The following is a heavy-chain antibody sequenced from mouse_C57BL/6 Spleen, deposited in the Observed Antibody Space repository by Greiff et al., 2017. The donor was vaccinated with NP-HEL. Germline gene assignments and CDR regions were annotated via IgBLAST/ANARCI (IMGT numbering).Heavy chain of an antibody. J-gene: IGHJ1*03. V-gene: IGHV1-64*01. Sequence: QVHVKQPGAELVKPGASVKLSCKASGYTFTSYWMHWVKQRPGQGLEWIGMIHPNSGSTNYNEKFKSKATLTVDKSSSTAYMQLSSLTSEDSAVYYCAREGSTMVTSWYFDVWGTGTTVTVSS. CDR1: GYTFTSYW. CDR2: IHPNSGST. D-gene: IGHD2-2*01. CDR3: AREGSTMVTSWYFDV.